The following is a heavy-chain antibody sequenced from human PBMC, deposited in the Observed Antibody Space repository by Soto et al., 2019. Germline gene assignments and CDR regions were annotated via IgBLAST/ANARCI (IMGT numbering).Heavy chain of an antibody. V-gene: IGHV4-30-2*01. CDR2: ISHSGIP. Sequence: QLQLRESGSGLVKSSQTLSLTCAVSGGSTSSGGYSWSWLRQPPGKGLEWMGYISHSGIPYYNLSIKSRVTMSVDTSKNTFSLTLSSVAAADTAVYYCARGGLLPDYWGQGTLVTVSS. J-gene: IGHJ4*02. D-gene: IGHD6-19*01. CDR3: ARGGLLPDY. CDR1: GGSTSSGGYS.